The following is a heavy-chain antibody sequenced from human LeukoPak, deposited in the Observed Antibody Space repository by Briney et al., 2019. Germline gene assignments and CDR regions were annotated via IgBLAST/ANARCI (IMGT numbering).Heavy chain of an antibody. CDR1: GFTFSDYW. J-gene: IGHJ4*02. D-gene: IGHD2-8*01. V-gene: IGHV3-7*01. CDR3: ARDRMAYFDF. CDR2: INQDGNEK. Sequence: GGSLRLSCAASGFTFSDYWMSWVRQAPGKGLEWVANINQDGNEKYYVDSVKGRFIISRDNAKNSVYLQMKSLRAEDTAVYYCARDRMAYFDFWGQGTLVTVSS.